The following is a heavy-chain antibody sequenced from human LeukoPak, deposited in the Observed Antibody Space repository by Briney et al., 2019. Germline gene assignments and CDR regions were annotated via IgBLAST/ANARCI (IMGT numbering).Heavy chain of an antibody. J-gene: IGHJ4*02. CDR3: ARGREITMIVDFDY. D-gene: IGHD3-22*01. Sequence: ASVKVSCTASGYTFTSYGISWVRQAPGQGLEWMGWISAYNGNTNYAQKLQGRVTMTTDASTSTAYMELRSLRSDDTAVYYCARGREITMIVDFDYWGQGTLVTVSS. V-gene: IGHV1-18*01. CDR2: ISAYNGNT. CDR1: GYTFTSYG.